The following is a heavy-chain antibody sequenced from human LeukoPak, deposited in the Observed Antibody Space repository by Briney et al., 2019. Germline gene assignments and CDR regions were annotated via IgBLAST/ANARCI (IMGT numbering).Heavy chain of an antibody. CDR1: GGSFSGYY. CDR3: ARADYGDYVGWFDP. CDR2: INHSGST. D-gene: IGHD4-17*01. Sequence: PSETLSLTCAVYGGSFSGYYWSWIRQPPGKGLEWIGEINHSGSTNYNPSLKSRVTISVDTSKNQFSLKLSSVTAADTAVYYCARADYGDYVGWFDPGGQGTLVTVSS. V-gene: IGHV4-34*01. J-gene: IGHJ5*02.